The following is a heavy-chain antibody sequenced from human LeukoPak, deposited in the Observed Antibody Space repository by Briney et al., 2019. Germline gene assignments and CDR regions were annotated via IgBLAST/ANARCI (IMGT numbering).Heavy chain of an antibody. CDR3: TREAPTTVTTLDY. J-gene: IGHJ4*02. V-gene: IGHV3-48*01. Sequence: GGSLRLSCAASGFTFSSYNMNWVRQAPGKGLEWVSHISSSSRTIYYADPAKGRFTISRDNAKNSLYLQMNSLRAEDTAVYYCTREAPTTVTTLDYWGRGTLVTVSS. CDR1: GFTFSSYN. D-gene: IGHD4-17*01. CDR2: ISSSSRTI.